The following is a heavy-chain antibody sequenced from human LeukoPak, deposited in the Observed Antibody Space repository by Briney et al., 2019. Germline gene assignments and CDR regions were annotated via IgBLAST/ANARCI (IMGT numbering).Heavy chain of an antibody. Sequence: SVKVSCKASGGIFSSYAISWVRQAPGQGLEWMGGIIAIFGTANYAQKFQGRVTITADESTSTAYMELSSLRSEDTAVYYCARGAPRGEGLENDFWSGYSTYYYYYGMYFWGQGTTVTVSS. V-gene: IGHV1-69*13. CDR3: ARGAPRGEGLENDFWSGYSTYYYYYGMYF. CDR1: GGIFSSYA. CDR2: IIAIFGTA. J-gene: IGHJ6*02. D-gene: IGHD3-3*01.